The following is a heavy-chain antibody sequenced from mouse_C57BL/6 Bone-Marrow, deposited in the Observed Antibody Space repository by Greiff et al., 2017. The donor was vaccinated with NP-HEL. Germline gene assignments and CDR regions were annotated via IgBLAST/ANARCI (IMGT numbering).Heavy chain of an antibody. CDR1: GFNIKDDY. CDR3: TRLWAPFDY. D-gene: IGHD1-1*02. V-gene: IGHV14-4*01. J-gene: IGHJ2*01. Sequence: EVKLVESGAELVRPGASVKLSCTASGFNIKDDYMHWVKQRPEQGLEWIGWIDPENGDTEYASKFQGKATITADTSSNTAYLQLSSLTSEDTAVYYCTRLWAPFDYWGQGTTLTVSS. CDR2: IDPENGDT.